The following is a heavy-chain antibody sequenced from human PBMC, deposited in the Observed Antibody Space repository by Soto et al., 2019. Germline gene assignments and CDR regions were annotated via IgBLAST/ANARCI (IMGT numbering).Heavy chain of an antibody. Sequence: QVQLQESGPGLVKPSGTLSLTCAVSGGSISCSNWWGWVRQPPGKGLEWIGEIYHSGSTNYNPALKRRVTISVDKAKNQSSLKLSSVTAADTAVYYCAYGDGDAFDIWGQGTMVTVSS. D-gene: IGHD4-17*01. J-gene: IGHJ3*02. CDR2: IYHSGST. CDR3: AYGDGDAFDI. V-gene: IGHV4-4*02. CDR1: GGSISCSNW.